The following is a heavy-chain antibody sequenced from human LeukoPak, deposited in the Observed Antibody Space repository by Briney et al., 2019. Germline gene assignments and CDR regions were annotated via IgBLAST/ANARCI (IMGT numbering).Heavy chain of an antibody. CDR3: ARDMVPRLTGTARYYAMDV. CDR1: GFTFGDYT. Sequence: GGSLRLSCTTSGFTFGDYTISWVRQAPGKGLEWVGLFRSKIYGASTEYAASVKDRFTLSRDDSRSVAYLQMNSLKTEDTAVYYCARDMVPRLTGTARYYAMDVWGQGTTVTVSS. CDR2: FRSKIYGAST. D-gene: IGHD1-7*01. V-gene: IGHV3-49*04. J-gene: IGHJ6*02.